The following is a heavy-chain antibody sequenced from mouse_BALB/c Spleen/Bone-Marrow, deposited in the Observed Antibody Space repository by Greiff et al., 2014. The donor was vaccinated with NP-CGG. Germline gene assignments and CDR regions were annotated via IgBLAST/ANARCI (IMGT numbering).Heavy chain of an antibody. CDR3: ARSGGYDGFSY. J-gene: IGHJ2*01. V-gene: IGHV1-7*01. CDR2: INPSTGYT. CDR1: GYTFTSYW. D-gene: IGHD2-2*01. Sequence: QVQLQQSGAELAKPGASVKMSCKASGYTFTSYWMHWVKQRPGQGLEWIGYINPSTGYTEYNQKSKDKATLTADKSSSTAYVQLSSLTSEDSAVYYCARSGGYDGFSYWGQGTTLTVSS.